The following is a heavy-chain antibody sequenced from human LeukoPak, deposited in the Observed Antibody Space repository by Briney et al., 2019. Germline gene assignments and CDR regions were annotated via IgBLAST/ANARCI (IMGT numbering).Heavy chain of an antibody. D-gene: IGHD2-8*02. CDR3: AKDIKAAVTGAFDI. Sequence: SLRLSWAASGITLDDYGMHWVRAGSGKGLEWVSGISWNSGSIGYADSVKGRFTISRDNAKNSLYLQMNSLRAEDTALYYCAKDIKAAVTGAFDIWGQGTMVTVSS. V-gene: IGHV3-9*01. CDR2: ISWNSGSI. CDR1: GITLDDYG. J-gene: IGHJ3*02.